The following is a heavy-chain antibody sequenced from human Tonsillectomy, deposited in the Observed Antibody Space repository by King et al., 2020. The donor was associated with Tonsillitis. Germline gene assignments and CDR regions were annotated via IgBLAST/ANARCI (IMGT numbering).Heavy chain of an antibody. J-gene: IGHJ6*02. V-gene: IGHV3-15*01. CDR2: IKSKGDGGAT. CDR1: GFTFTNAW. CDR3: TTGAKYRGMDV. D-gene: IGHD2/OR15-2a*01. Sequence: VQLVESGGDLVKPGGSLRLSCAASGFTFTNAWMSWVRQDPGKGLEWVGRIKSKGDGGATEYDAPVKGRFTISRDDSRNMVFLHMNSLRTEDTAVYCCTTGAKYRGMDVWGQGTTVTVSS.